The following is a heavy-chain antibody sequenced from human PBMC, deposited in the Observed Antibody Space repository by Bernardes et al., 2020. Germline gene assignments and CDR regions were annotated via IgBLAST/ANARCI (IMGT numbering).Heavy chain of an antibody. J-gene: IGHJ4*02. D-gene: IGHD2-15*01. Sequence: SQTLSRTCSVSGGSIRSYHWSWIRQSPEQGLEWIGYVFENGNTNYSPSLRNRVTISIDTSNNQFSLTLKSVTAADTAVYYCARRARVGGSHFDTWDQGIPVTVSS. CDR3: ARRARVGGSHFDT. V-gene: IGHV4-59*01. CDR2: VFENGNT. CDR1: GGSIRSYH.